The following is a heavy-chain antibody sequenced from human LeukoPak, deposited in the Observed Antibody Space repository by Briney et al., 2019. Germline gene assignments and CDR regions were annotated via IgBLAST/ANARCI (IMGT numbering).Heavy chain of an antibody. Sequence: GGSLRLSCAASGFTFSSYSMSWVRQAPGKGLEWVSSISTSSSYIYYADSVKGRFTISRDNSKNTLYLQMNSLRAEDTAVYYCARSRELLGDYYFDYWGQGTLVTVSS. CDR3: ARSRELLGDYYFDY. CDR1: GFTFSSYS. CDR2: ISTSSSYI. D-gene: IGHD1-26*01. J-gene: IGHJ4*02. V-gene: IGHV3-21*01.